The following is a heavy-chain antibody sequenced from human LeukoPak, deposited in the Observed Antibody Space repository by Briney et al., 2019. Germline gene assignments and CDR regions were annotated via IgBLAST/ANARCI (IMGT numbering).Heavy chain of an antibody. CDR3: AKDPSRLYYYDSSGSRYFQH. V-gene: IGHV3-23*01. CDR1: GFTFSSYA. J-gene: IGHJ1*01. D-gene: IGHD3-22*01. Sequence: GGSLRLSCAASGFTFSSYAMSWVRQAPGKGLEWVSAISGSGGSTYYADSVKGRFTISRDNSKNTLYLQINSLRAEDTAVYYCAKDPSRLYYYDSSGSRYFQHWGQGTLVTVSS. CDR2: ISGSGGST.